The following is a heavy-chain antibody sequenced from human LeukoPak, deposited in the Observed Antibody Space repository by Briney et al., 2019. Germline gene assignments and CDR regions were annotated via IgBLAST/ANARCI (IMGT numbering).Heavy chain of an antibody. J-gene: IGHJ4*02. Sequence: GGSLRHSCAASGFTFSSYAMHWVRQAPGKGLEWVAVISYDGSNKYYADSVKGRFTISRDNSKNTLYLQMNSLRAEDTAVYYCANTLGELSFVLRLHFDYWGQGTLVTVSS. CDR1: GFTFSSYA. CDR3: ANTLGELSFVLRLHFDY. CDR2: ISYDGSNK. D-gene: IGHD3-16*02. V-gene: IGHV3-30-3*01.